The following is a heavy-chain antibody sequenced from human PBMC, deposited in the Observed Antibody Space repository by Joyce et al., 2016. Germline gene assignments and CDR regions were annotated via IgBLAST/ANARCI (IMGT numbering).Heavy chain of an antibody. Sequence: EVQLVESGGGLVQPGGSLGLSCAASAFTFSTYWMHWVRQAPGKGLVRVSRINSDGSSTTYADSVKGRFTISRDNAKNTLYLQMNSLRAEDTAVYYCARVLDSGSYRGAAAAFDIWGQGTVVTVSS. CDR1: AFTFSTYW. V-gene: IGHV3-74*01. D-gene: IGHD1-26*01. CDR2: INSDGSST. CDR3: ARVLDSGSYRGAAAAFDI. J-gene: IGHJ3*02.